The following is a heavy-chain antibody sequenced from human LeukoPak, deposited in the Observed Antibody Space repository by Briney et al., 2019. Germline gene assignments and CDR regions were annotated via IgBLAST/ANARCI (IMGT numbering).Heavy chain of an antibody. CDR2: IRYDGSNK. Sequence: PGGSLRLSCAASGFTFSSYGMHWVRQAPGKGLEWVAFIRYDGSNKYYADSVKGRFTISRDNSKNTLYLQMNSLRAEDTAVYYCAKGDSYDYVWGSYEVWGQGTLVTVSS. CDR1: GFTFSSYG. D-gene: IGHD3-16*01. V-gene: IGHV3-30*02. CDR3: AKGDSYDYVWGSYEV. J-gene: IGHJ4*02.